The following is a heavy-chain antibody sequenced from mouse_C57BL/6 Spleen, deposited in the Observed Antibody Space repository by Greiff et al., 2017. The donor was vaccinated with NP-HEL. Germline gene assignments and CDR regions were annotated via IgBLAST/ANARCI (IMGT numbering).Heavy chain of an antibody. CDR3: ARGGSIYYGSIYWYFDV. Sequence: EVKLMESEGGLVQPGSSMKLSCTASGFTFSDYYMAWVRQVPEKGLEWVANINYDGSSTYYLDSLKSRFIISRDNAKNILYLQMSSLKSEDTATYYCARGGSIYYGSIYWYFDVWGTGTTVTVSS. V-gene: IGHV5-16*01. J-gene: IGHJ1*03. D-gene: IGHD1-1*01. CDR1: GFTFSDYY. CDR2: INYDGSST.